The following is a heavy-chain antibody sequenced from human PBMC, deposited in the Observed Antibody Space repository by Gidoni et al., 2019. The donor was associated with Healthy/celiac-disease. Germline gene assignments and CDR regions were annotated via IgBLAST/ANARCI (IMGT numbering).Heavy chain of an antibody. J-gene: IGHJ6*02. CDR2: IYYSGST. CDR3: ARESVEYYYDSSGYNYYYYGMDV. D-gene: IGHD3-22*01. Sequence: QVQLQESGPGLVKPSETLSLTCTVSGGALSSYYWSWIRQPPGKGLEWIGYIYYSGSTNYNPSLKSRVTISVDTSKNQFSLKLSSVTAADTAVYYCARESVEYYYDSSGYNYYYYGMDVWGQGTTVTVSS. CDR1: GGALSSYY. V-gene: IGHV4-59*01.